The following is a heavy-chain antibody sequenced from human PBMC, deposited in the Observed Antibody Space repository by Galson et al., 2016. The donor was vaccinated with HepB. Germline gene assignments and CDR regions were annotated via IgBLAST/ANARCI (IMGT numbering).Heavy chain of an antibody. V-gene: IGHV3-48*01. Sequence: SLRLSCAASGFTFSTYSMTWVRQAPGKGLERVSYISSSSNIIYYADSVRGRFTISRDNAKNSLYLQMNTLRAEDTAVYYCAKDKYYDTSALIDYWGQGTLVTVSS. D-gene: IGHD3-22*01. CDR2: ISSSSNII. CDR3: AKDKYYDTSALIDY. J-gene: IGHJ4*02. CDR1: GFTFSTYS.